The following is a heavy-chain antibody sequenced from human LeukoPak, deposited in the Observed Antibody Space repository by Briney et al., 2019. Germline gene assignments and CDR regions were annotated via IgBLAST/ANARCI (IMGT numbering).Heavy chain of an antibody. J-gene: IGHJ6*03. D-gene: IGHD3-16*01. CDR1: GYTFTGYY. Sequence: ASVKVSCKASGYTFTGYYMHWVRQAPGQGLEWMGWINPNSGGTNYAQKFQGRVTMTRDTSISTAYMELSRLRSDDTAMYYCARLPGGYPRSYYMDVWGKGTTVTISS. V-gene: IGHV1-2*02. CDR2: INPNSGGT. CDR3: ARLPGGYPRSYYMDV.